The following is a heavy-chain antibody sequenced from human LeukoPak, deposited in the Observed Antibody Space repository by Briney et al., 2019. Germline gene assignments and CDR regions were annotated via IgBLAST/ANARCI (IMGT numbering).Heavy chain of an antibody. V-gene: IGHV1-2*02. J-gene: IGHJ6*03. CDR1: GYTFTGYY. CDR3: AREGLSIAARPDPHYYYMDV. D-gene: IGHD6-6*01. Sequence: GASVKVSCKASGYTFTGYYMHWVRQAPGQGLEWMGWINPNSGGTNYAQKFQGRVTMTRDTSISTAYMELSRLRSDDTAVYYCAREGLSIAARPDPHYYYMDVWGKGTTVTVSS. CDR2: INPNSGGT.